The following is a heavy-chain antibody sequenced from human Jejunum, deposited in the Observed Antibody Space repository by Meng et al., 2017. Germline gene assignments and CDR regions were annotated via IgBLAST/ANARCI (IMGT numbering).Heavy chain of an antibody. D-gene: IGHD3-10*01. CDR2: ISGSGGYT. CDR1: GLAFSSDA. Sequence: GESLKISCAASGLAFSSDAMSWVRQAPGKGLEWVSSISGSGGYTYYADSVKGRFTISRDNSKNTLYLQMNSLRAEDTAVYYCAKVYYYASGSYYNEWFDPWGQGTLVTVSS. J-gene: IGHJ5*02. CDR3: AKVYYYASGSYYNEWFDP. V-gene: IGHV3-23*01.